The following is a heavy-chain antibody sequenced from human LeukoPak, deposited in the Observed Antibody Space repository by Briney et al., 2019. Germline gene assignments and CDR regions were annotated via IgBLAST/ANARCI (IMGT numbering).Heavy chain of an antibody. J-gene: IGHJ6*03. Sequence: PSETLSLTCTVSGGSISTSSYYWGWIRQPPGKGLEWIGSISESGRTYYNPSLKSRVIISVDTSKKHFSLKLSSVTAADTAVYYCARHCTGDTCAAYCFYYYMDVWGKGTTVTVSS. CDR1: GGSISTSSYY. D-gene: IGHD2-8*02. CDR3: ARHCTGDTCAAYCFYYYMDV. V-gene: IGHV4-39*02. CDR2: ISESGRT.